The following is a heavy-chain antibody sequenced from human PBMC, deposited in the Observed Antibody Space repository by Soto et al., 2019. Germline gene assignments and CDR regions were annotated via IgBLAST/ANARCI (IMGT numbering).Heavy chain of an antibody. D-gene: IGHD3-16*01. CDR2: ISFNGLSQ. Sequence: QELLVESGGGVVQPGGSLRLSCAASGFTFSSFAMHWVRQAPGKGLEWVSVISFNGLSQFYPDSIRGRFTISRYNSKNTLYLQLDSLRPDDTAVYYCARGGRGLRGAFDVWGQGTEVSVS. CDR3: ARGGRGLRGAFDV. J-gene: IGHJ3*01. V-gene: IGHV3-30*03. CDR1: GFTFSSFA.